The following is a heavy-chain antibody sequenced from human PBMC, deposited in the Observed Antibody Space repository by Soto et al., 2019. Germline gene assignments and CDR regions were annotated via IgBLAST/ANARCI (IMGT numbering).Heavy chain of an antibody. D-gene: IGHD1-1*01. Sequence: EVQLVESGGGLVKPGGSLRLSCAASGFTFSSYSMNWVRQAPGKGLEWVSSISSSSSYIYYADSVKGRFTISRDNAKNSLELQMNSLRAEDTAVYYCASLPTGTTCNYWGQGTLVTVSS. CDR3: ASLPTGTTCNY. CDR2: ISSSSSYI. CDR1: GFTFSSYS. J-gene: IGHJ4*02. V-gene: IGHV3-21*01.